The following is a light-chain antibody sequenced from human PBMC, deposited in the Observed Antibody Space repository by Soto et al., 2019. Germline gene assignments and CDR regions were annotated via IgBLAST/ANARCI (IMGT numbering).Light chain of an antibody. CDR2: DVS. V-gene: IGKV3-11*01. J-gene: IGKJ4*01. CDR3: QQRSNWPLT. Sequence: EIVLTQSPVTLSLSPGERATLSCRASQSVTSFLAWYQQKPGQAPRLPIYDVSNRATGIPARFSGSGSGTDFTLTISSLEPEDFAVYYCQQRSNWPLTFGGGTKVEIK. CDR1: QSVTSF.